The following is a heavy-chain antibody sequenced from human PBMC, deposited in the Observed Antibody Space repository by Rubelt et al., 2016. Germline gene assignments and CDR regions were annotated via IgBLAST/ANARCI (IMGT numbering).Heavy chain of an antibody. J-gene: IGHJ3*02. CDR2: ISYSGST. CDR1: GDSISSSPFY. Sequence: QLQLQESGPGLVTPSETLSLSCTVSGDSISSSPFYWGWIRQPPGKGLEWIGSISYSGSTYYNPSLKSRVSISVDTSKTLFSLNLRSVTAADTAVYYCARHDYPAGELPCGFDSWGQGTTVTVSS. V-gene: IGHV4-39*01. D-gene: IGHD1-7*01. CDR3: ARHDYPAGELPCGFDS.